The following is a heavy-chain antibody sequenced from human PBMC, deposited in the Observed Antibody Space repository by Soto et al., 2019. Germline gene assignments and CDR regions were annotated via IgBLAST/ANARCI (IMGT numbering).Heavy chain of an antibody. CDR3: ARGRALYYFDY. V-gene: IGHV3-21*01. Sequence: GGSLRLSCAASGFTFISYSMNWVRQAPGKGLEWVSSISSSSSYIYYADSVKGRFTISRDNAKNSLYLQMNSLRAEDTAVYYCARGRALYYFDYWGQGTLVTVSS. CDR1: GFTFISYS. CDR2: ISSSSSYI. J-gene: IGHJ4*02.